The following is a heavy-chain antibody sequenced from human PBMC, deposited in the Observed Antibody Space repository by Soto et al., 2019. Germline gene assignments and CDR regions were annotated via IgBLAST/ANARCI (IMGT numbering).Heavy chain of an antibody. J-gene: IGHJ6*02. CDR1: VGSFCGYY. CDR3: ARNFQHMARGVTKRPYGMDV. Sequence: TLVPRWDVYVGSFCGYYWSWIRQPRGKGLVGIGEINHSGSTNYNPSLKSRVTISVARSEHQFSLKLSSVTAAATAVYYCARNFQHMARGVTKRPYGMDVWGQGTTVT. V-gene: IGHV4-34*01. D-gene: IGHD3-10*01. CDR2: INHSGST.